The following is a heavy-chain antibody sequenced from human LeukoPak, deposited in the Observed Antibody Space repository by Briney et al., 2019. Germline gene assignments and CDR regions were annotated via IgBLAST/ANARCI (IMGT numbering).Heavy chain of an antibody. J-gene: IGHJ4*02. CDR2: ISGGGGTT. CDR3: ARAREFGVVITTSFDY. CDR1: GFTVSRNY. D-gene: IGHD3-22*01. Sequence: GGSLRLSCAASGFTVSRNYMSWVRQAPGKGLEWVSGISGGGGTTYYADSVKGRFTISRDNSKNTLYLQMHSLRAEDTALYYCARAREFGVVITTSFDYWGQGTLVTVSS. V-gene: IGHV3-23*01.